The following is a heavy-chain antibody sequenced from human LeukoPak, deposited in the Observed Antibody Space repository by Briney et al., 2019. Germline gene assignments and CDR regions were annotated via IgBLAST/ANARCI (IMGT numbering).Heavy chain of an antibody. D-gene: IGHD2-2*01. CDR1: GGSISSYY. V-gene: IGHV4-59*01. Sequence: SETLSLTCTVSGGSISSYYWSWIRQPPGKGLEWIGYIYYSGSTNYNPSLKSRVTISVDTSKNQFSLKLSSVTAADTAVYYCARDRVVVVPAAWPGRSNYYYYGMEVWGKGTTVTVSS. CDR3: ARDRVVVVPAAWPGRSNYYYYGMEV. CDR2: IYYSGST. J-gene: IGHJ6*04.